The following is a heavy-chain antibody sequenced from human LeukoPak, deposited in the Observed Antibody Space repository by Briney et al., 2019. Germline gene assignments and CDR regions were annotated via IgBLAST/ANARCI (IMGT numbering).Heavy chain of an antibody. CDR1: GGSIRSSNYY. Sequence: SETLSLTCTVLGGSIRSSNYYWGWIRQPPGKGLERIGRIDYSGCTYYNPSLKGRGTMSVDTSNNQFSLKLTSATATDTAVYYCVRLFYYDSRGPPSWGQGTLVTVSS. CDR3: VRLFYYDSRGPPS. CDR2: IDYSGCT. V-gene: IGHV4-39*01. D-gene: IGHD3-22*01. J-gene: IGHJ5*02.